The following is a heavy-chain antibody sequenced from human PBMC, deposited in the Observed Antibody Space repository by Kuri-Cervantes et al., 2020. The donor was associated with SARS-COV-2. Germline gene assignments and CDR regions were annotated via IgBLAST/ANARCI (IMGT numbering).Heavy chain of an antibody. CDR1: RFTFSTYT. Sequence: GESLKISCAASRFTFSTYTMNWVRQAPGKGLEWVSYISSSSSTIYYADSVKGRFTISRDNAKNSLYLQMNSLRDEDTAVYYCARDADCSSTSCQYIPYFDYWGQGTLVTVSS. J-gene: IGHJ4*02. CDR2: ISSSSSTI. D-gene: IGHD2-2*01. CDR3: ARDADCSSTSCQYIPYFDY. V-gene: IGHV3-48*02.